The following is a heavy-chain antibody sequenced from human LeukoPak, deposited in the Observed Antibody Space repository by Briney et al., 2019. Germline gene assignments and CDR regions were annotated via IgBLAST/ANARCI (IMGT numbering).Heavy chain of an antibody. D-gene: IGHD5-18*01. Sequence: KPSETLSLTCTVSGGSISSYYWSWIRQPPGKGLEWIGYIYYSGSTNYNPSLKSRVTISVDTSKNQFSLKLSSVTAADTAVYYCARTSYVLWGGLDVWGQGTTVTVSS. J-gene: IGHJ6*02. CDR1: GGSISSYY. CDR2: IYYSGST. CDR3: ARTSYVLWGGLDV. V-gene: IGHV4-59*01.